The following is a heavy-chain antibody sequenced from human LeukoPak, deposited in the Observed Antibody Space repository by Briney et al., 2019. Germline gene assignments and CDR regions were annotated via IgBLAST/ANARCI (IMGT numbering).Heavy chain of an antibody. CDR1: GFSFITYA. CDR3: VKGSGTHYYFYYMDV. D-gene: IGHD1-26*01. J-gene: IGHJ6*03. CDR2: ISGTGSAV. Sequence: GGSRRLSCAASGFSFITYAMNSVRQDPGEGLEWVSGISGTGSAVGYADSVKGRFTVSRDTSKRTVYLQMSGLRVDDTATYYCVKGSGTHYYFYYMDVWGKGTPVTVSS. V-gene: IGHV3-48*03.